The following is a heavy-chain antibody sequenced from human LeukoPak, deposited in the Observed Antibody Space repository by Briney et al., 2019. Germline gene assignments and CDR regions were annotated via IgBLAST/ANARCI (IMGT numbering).Heavy chain of an antibody. V-gene: IGHV6-1*01. Sequence: SQTLSLTCAISGDSVSSNSAAWNWIRQSPSRGLEWLGRTYYRSKWYNDYAVSVKSRITINPDTSKNQFSLQLNSVTPEDTAVYYCARVKGDDFWSGYRAIYYMDVWGKGTTVTVSS. J-gene: IGHJ6*03. CDR1: GDSVSSNSAA. CDR2: TYYRSKWYN. D-gene: IGHD3-3*01. CDR3: ARVKGDDFWSGYRAIYYMDV.